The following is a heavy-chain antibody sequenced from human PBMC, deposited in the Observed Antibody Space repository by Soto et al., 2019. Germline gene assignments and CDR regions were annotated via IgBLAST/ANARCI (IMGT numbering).Heavy chain of an antibody. CDR2: ILYSGYT. J-gene: IGHJ4*02. V-gene: IGHV4-30-4*01. CDR1: GGSINNGDYY. D-gene: IGHD3-16*01. Sequence: SETLSLTCTVSGGSINNGDYYWSWIRQPPGKGLEWMGHILYSGYTYYNPTLLSRITISIETSKNQFSLRLSSVTAADTAVYFCGRVMITFGGVTAIDYWGQGTLVTVSS. CDR3: GRVMITFGGVTAIDY.